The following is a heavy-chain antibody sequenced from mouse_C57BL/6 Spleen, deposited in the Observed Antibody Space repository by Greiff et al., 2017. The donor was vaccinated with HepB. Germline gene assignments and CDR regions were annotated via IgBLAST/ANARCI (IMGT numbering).Heavy chain of an antibody. CDR3: SRRSSYGYDGWFAY. CDR1: GYTFTTYP. D-gene: IGHD2-2*01. Sequence: QVQLQQSGAELVKPGASVKMSCKASGYTFTTYPIEWMKQNHGKSLEWIGNFHPYNDDTKYNEKFKGKATLTVEKAYSTVYLELSRLTSDDSAVYYWSRRSSYGYDGWFAYWGQGTLVTVSA. J-gene: IGHJ3*01. CDR2: FHPYNDDT. V-gene: IGHV1-47*01.